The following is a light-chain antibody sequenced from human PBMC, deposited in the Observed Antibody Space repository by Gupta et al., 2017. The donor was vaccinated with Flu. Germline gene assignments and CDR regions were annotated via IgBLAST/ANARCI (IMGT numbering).Light chain of an antibody. CDR1: LSIGTN. Sequence: EIVLTQSPATLSLSPGETGTLSCRARLSIGTNVAWYQQKPGQPPRLLIYAASTRATGIPARFSGSGSGTEFSLTISSLQSEDFAVYYCQQYNKWPPLTFGGGTKVEMK. CDR2: AAS. CDR3: QQYNKWPPLT. V-gene: IGKV3-15*01. J-gene: IGKJ4*01.